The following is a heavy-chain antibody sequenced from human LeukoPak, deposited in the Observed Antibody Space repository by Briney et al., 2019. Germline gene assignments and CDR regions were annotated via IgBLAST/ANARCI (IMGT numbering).Heavy chain of an antibody. D-gene: IGHD1-26*01. CDR3: AREFRGSYALDY. J-gene: IGHJ4*02. Sequence: PSETLSLTCTVSGGSISSYYWSWFRQPPGKGLEWIGYIYYSGSTNYNPSLKSRVTISVDTSKNQFSLKLSSVTAADTAVYYCAREFRGSYALDYWGQGTLVTVSS. CDR1: GGSISSYY. CDR2: IYYSGST. V-gene: IGHV4-59*01.